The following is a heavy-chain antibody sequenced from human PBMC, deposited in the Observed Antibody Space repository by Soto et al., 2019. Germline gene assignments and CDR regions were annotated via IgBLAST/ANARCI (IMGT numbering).Heavy chain of an antibody. CDR2: INPSGGST. J-gene: IGHJ6*02. CDR3: ARGGTTLLKNYYYYGMDV. CDR1: GYTFTSYY. D-gene: IGHD4-4*01. V-gene: IGHV1-46*01. Sequence: ASVKVSCKASGYTFTSYYMHWVRQAPGQGLEWMGIINPSGGSTSYAQKFQGRVAMTRDTSTSTVYMELSSLRSEDTAVYYCARGGTTLLKNYYYYGMDVWGQGTTVTVSS.